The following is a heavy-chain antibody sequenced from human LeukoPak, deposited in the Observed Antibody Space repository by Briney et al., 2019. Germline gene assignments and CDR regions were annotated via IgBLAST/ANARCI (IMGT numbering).Heavy chain of an antibody. D-gene: IGHD3-16*01. V-gene: IGHV3-9*01. Sequence: GGSLRLSCAASGFTFDDFAMHWVRQAPGKGLEWVSGISWNSGSIGYVDSVKGRFTIPRDSAKNSLYLQMNSLRAEDTALYYCAKDIIPGEPAGVAFDIWGQGTMVTVSS. CDR1: GFTFDDFA. CDR2: ISWNSGSI. CDR3: AKDIIPGEPAGVAFDI. J-gene: IGHJ3*02.